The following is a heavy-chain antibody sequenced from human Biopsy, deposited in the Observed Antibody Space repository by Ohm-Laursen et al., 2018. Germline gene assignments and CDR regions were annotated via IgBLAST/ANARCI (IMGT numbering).Heavy chain of an antibody. CDR1: GFNFNHYA. CDR2: IIWSNDNI. Sequence: SLRLSCAASGFNFNHYAMQWVRQVPGKGLEWVSSIIWSNDNIHYADSVKGRITISRDNAKNSLYLQMNSLRAEDTAFYYCAKVRKGFGESGSQYNSDMDVWGQGTTVTVSS. J-gene: IGHJ6*02. D-gene: IGHD3-10*01. CDR3: AKVRKGFGESGSQYNSDMDV. V-gene: IGHV3-9*01.